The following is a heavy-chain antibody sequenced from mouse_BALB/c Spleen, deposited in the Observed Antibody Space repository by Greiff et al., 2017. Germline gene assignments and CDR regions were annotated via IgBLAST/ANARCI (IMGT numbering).Heavy chain of an antibody. CDR3: AREGYYGSHYYAMDY. D-gene: IGHD1-1*01. J-gene: IGHJ4*01. CDR2: IWAGGST. Sequence: VQRVESGPGLVAPSQSLSITCTVSGFSLTSYGVHWVRQPPGKGLEWLGVIWAGGSTNYNSALMSRLSISKDNSKSQVFLKMNSLQTDDTAMYYCAREGYYGSHYYAMDYWGQGTSVTVSS. CDR1: GFSLTSYG. V-gene: IGHV2-9*02.